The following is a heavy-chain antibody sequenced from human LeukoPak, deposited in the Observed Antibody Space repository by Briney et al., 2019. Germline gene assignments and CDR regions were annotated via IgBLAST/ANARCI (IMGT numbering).Heavy chain of an antibody. D-gene: IGHD3-10*01. Sequence: SETLSLTCTVSGYSISRGYYWSWIRQPAGKGLEWIGRIYTSGSTHYNPSLQSRVTISVDTSKNQFSLKLSSVTAADTAVYYCARDGLNTMVRGKIHYNYMDVWGKGTTVSISS. J-gene: IGHJ6*03. CDR3: ARDGLNTMVRGKIHYNYMDV. CDR2: IYTSGST. CDR1: GYSISRGYY. V-gene: IGHV4-61*02.